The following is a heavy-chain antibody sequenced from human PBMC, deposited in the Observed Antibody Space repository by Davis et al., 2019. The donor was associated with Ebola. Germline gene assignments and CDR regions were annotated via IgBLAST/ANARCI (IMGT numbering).Heavy chain of an antibody. V-gene: IGHV3-43*02. D-gene: IGHD6-13*01. CDR1: GFTFDQYA. CDR2: INGDGDHT. Sequence: GESLKISCAASGFTFDQYAMYWVRQRPGKGLEWVSLINGDGDHTYYTDSVKGRFTISRDNNKESLYLQINSLRSEDTALYFCARGPMPSWYADYYKYGMDVWGQGTTVTVSS. J-gene: IGHJ6*02. CDR3: ARGPMPSWYADYYKYGMDV.